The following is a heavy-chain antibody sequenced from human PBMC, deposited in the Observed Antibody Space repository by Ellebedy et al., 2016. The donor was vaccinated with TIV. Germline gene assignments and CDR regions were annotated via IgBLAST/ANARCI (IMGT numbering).Heavy chain of an antibody. V-gene: IGHV1-69*13. CDR2: IIPIFGTP. CDR1: GGTFSSYA. Sequence: ASVKVSCKASGGTFSSYAISWVRQAPGQGLEWMGRIIPIFGTPNYAQKFQGRVTITADESTSTVYMELSSLRSEDTAVYYCARGDYYDSRNLDHWGQGTLVTVSS. J-gene: IGHJ4*02. CDR3: ARGDYYDSRNLDH. D-gene: IGHD3-22*01.